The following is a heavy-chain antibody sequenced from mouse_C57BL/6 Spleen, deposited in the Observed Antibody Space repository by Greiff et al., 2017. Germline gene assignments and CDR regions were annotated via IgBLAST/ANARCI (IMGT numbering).Heavy chain of an antibody. CDR1: GYTFTSYW. V-gene: IGHV1-72*01. D-gene: IGHD2-3*01. J-gene: IGHJ2*01. CDR3: ARLYDGYYRGNFFDY. Sequence: QVQLQQPGAELVKPGASVKLSCKASGYTFTSYWMHWVKQRPGRGLEWIGRIDPNSGGTKYNEKFKSKATLAVDKPSSTAYMQLSSLTSEDSAVYYCARLYDGYYRGNFFDYWGQGTTLTVSS. CDR2: IDPNSGGT.